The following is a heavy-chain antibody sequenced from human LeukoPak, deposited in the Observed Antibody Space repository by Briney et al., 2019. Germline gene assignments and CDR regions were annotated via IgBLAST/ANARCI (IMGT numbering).Heavy chain of an antibody. CDR3: ARDTASPPRPSIAAAPPDY. J-gene: IGHJ4*02. V-gene: IGHV4-34*01. Sequence: SETLTLTCAVYGGSFSGYYWSWIRQPPGKGLEWIGEINHSGSTNYNPSLKSRVTISVDTSKNQFSLKLSSVTAADTAVYYCARDTASPPRPSIAAAPPDYWGQGTLVTVSS. CDR1: GGSFSGYY. D-gene: IGHD6-13*01. CDR2: INHSGST.